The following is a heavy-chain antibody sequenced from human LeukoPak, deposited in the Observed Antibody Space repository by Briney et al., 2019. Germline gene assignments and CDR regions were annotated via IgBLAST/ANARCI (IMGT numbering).Heavy chain of an antibody. CDR1: GFTFSTYG. V-gene: IGHV3-23*01. CDR2: IFGRDSTT. Sequence: PGGSLRLSCAASGFTFSTYGMSWVRQAPRKGLEWVSVIFGRDSTTYYADSVKGRFTISRDNSKNTLYLQMDSLRAEDTAVYYCAKDQRPDSGYDIDYWGQGTLVTVSS. CDR3: AKDQRPDSGYDIDY. D-gene: IGHD5-12*01. J-gene: IGHJ4*02.